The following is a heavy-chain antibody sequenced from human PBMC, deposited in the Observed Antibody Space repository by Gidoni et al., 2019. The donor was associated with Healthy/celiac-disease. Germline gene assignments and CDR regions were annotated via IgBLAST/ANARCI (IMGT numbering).Heavy chain of an antibody. CDR3: ARSSDYDYVWGRSYGMDV. V-gene: IGHV4-59*08. J-gene: IGHJ6*02. D-gene: IGHD3-16*01. Sequence: QVQLQESGPGLVKPSETLSLTCTVSGGSISSYYWSWIRQPPGKGLEWIGYIYYSGSTNYNPSLKSRVTISVDTSKNQFSLKLSSVTAADTAVYYCARSSDYDYVWGRSYGMDVWGQGTTVTVSS. CDR1: GGSISSYY. CDR2: IYYSGST.